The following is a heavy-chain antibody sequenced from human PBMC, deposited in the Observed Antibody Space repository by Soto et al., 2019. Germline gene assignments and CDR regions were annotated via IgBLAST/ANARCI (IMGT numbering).Heavy chain of an antibody. Sequence: SLRLSFAASGFTVDDYSMHWVRQAPGKGLEWVSGISWNSGSIGYADSVKGRFTISRDNAKNSLYLQMNSLRSEDTALYYCAKDMGYDLSPLGYFDYWGQGTLVTVSS. D-gene: IGHD5-12*01. CDR1: GFTVDDYS. J-gene: IGHJ4*02. CDR2: ISWNSGSI. V-gene: IGHV3-9*01. CDR3: AKDMGYDLSPLGYFDY.